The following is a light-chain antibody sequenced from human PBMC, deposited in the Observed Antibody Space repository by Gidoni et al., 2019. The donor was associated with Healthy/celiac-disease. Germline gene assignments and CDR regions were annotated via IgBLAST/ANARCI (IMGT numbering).Light chain of an antibody. CDR2: GAS. CDR3: QQYGSSSCS. Sequence: EIVLTQSPGTLSLSPGERATLSCRASQSVSSSYLAWYQQKPGHAPRLLIYGASSRATGIPDRFSGSGSGTDFTLTISRLEPEDFAVYYCQQYGSSSCSFGQGTKLEIK. V-gene: IGKV3-20*01. J-gene: IGKJ2*04. CDR1: QSVSSSY.